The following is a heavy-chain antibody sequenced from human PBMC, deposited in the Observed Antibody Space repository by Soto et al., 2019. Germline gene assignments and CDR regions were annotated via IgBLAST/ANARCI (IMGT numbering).Heavy chain of an antibody. CDR2: IDPSDSYT. D-gene: IGHD3-3*01. CDR3: ARHFRTELSVFGVVFDL. V-gene: IGHV5-10-1*01. CDR1: GYSFTSSW. Sequence: GESLKISCRVSGYSFTSSWISWVRQMPGKGLEWMGRIDPSDSYTNHSPSFQGHVTISADKSISTAYLQWSSLKASDTAMYYCARHFRTELSVFGVVFDLWGRGTLVTVSS. J-gene: IGHJ2*01.